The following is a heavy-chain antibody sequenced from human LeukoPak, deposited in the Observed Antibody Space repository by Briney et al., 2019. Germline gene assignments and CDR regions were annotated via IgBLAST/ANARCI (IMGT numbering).Heavy chain of an antibody. Sequence: PSETLSLTCTVSGGSISSSSYYWGWIRQSPEKGLEWIGTIYYNGNTYYNPSLKSRVIISEDTSKNQFSLKLSSVTAADTAVYYCARLGVRWLQDDYWGQGTLVTVSS. CDR1: GGSISSSSYY. CDR2: IYYNGNT. D-gene: IGHD5-24*01. CDR3: ARLGVRWLQDDY. V-gene: IGHV4-39*01. J-gene: IGHJ4*02.